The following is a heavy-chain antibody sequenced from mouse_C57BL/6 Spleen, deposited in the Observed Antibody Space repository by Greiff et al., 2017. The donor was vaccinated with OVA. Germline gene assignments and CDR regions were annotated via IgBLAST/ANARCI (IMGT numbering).Heavy chain of an antibody. D-gene: IGHD3-2*02. CDR3: ARHEGQLRLRGYAMDY. J-gene: IGHJ4*01. CDR2: IWSDGST. CDR1: GFSLTSYG. Sequence: VQRVESGPGLVAPSQSLSITCTVSGFSLTSYGVHWVRQPPGKGLEWLVVIWSDGSTTYNSALKSRLSISKYNSKSQVFLKMNSLQTDDTAMYYCARHEGQLRLRGYAMDYWGQGTSVTVSS. V-gene: IGHV2-6-1*01.